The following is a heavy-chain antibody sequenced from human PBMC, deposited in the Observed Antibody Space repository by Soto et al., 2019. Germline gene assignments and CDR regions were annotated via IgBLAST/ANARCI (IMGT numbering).Heavy chain of an antibody. V-gene: IGHV2-26*01. Sequence: QVTLKESGPVLVKPTETLTLTCTVSGFSLSNARMGVSWIRQPPGKALEWLAHIFSNDEKSYSTSLKSRLTISKDTSKSQVVLTMTNMDPVDTATYYCARSLGRITIFGVVIHDAFDIGGQGTMVTVSS. D-gene: IGHD3-3*01. J-gene: IGHJ3*02. CDR3: ARSLGRITIFGVVIHDAFDI. CDR2: IFSNDEK. CDR1: GFSLSNARMG.